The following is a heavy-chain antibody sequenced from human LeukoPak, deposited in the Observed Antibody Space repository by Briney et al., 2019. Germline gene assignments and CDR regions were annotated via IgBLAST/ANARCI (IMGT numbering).Heavy chain of an antibody. V-gene: IGHV4-61*02. CDR1: GGSISSGSYY. CDR2: IYTSGST. D-gene: IGHD3-16*01. CDR3: AREVLLGIRYYYYYMDV. Sequence: PSQTLSLTCTVSGGSISSGSYYWSWIRQPAGKGLEWIGRIYTSGSTNYNPSLKSRVTISVDTSKNQFSLKLSSVTAADTAVYYCAREVLLGIRYYYYYMDVWGKGTTVTVSS. J-gene: IGHJ6*03.